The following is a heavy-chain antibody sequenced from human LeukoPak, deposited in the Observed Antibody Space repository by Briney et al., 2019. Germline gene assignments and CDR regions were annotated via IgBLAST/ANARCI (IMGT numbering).Heavy chain of an antibody. V-gene: IGHV1-18*04. CDR2: ISAYNGNT. Sequence: ASVKVSCKASGYTFTGYYMHWVRQAPGQGLEWMGWISAYNGNTNYAQKLQGRVTMTTDTSTSTAYMELRSLRSDDTAVYYCARGPPEGYSYGFHDYWGQGTLVTVSS. J-gene: IGHJ4*02. D-gene: IGHD5-18*01. CDR1: GYTFTGYY. CDR3: ARGPPEGYSYGFHDY.